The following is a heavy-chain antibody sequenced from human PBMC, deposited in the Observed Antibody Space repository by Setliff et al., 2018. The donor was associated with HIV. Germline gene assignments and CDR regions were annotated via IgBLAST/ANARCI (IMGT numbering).Heavy chain of an antibody. V-gene: IGHV1-46*04. Sequence: ASVKVSCKASGYTFTSYYIHWVRQAPGQGLEWMGIINASGGSTTYAQKLQGRVTITRDTSASTAYMELSSLRSEDTAVYYCARDETWGSLYYGLDVWGQGTTVTVSS. CDR1: GYTFTSYY. J-gene: IGHJ6*02. CDR3: ARDETWGSLYYGLDV. CDR2: INASGGST. D-gene: IGHD7-27*01.